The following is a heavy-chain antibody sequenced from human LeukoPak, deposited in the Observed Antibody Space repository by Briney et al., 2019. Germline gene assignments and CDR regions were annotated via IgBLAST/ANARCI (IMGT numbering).Heavy chain of an antibody. CDR3: AKDSDYGSGSYYNDY. Sequence: PGGSLRLSCAASGFTFSSYGMHWVRQAPGKGLEWVAVISYDGSNKYYADSVKGRFTISRDNSKNTLYLQMNSLRAENTAVYYCAKDSDYGSGSYYNDYWGQGTLVTVSS. D-gene: IGHD3-10*01. CDR2: ISYDGSNK. J-gene: IGHJ4*02. V-gene: IGHV3-30*18. CDR1: GFTFSSYG.